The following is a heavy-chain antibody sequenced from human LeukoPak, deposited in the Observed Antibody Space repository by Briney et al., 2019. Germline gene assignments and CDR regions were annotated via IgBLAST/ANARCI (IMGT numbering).Heavy chain of an antibody. CDR3: ARGTYYDFWSGYRRIYYYYMDV. D-gene: IGHD3-3*01. V-gene: IGHV1-46*01. CDR2: INLSGGTT. J-gene: IGHJ6*03. CDR1: GYIFTNYY. Sequence: ASVKASCKASGYIFTNYYIHWVRQAPGQGLEWMGIINLSGGTTIYAQNFQGRVTMTRDMSTSTDYMQLSSLRSEDTAVYYCARGTYYDFWSGYRRIYYYYMDVWGKGTTVTVSS.